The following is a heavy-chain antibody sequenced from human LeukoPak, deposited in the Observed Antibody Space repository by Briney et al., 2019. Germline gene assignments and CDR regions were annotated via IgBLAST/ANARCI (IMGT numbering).Heavy chain of an antibody. D-gene: IGHD6-19*01. V-gene: IGHV3-48*03. Sequence: SGGSLRLSCAASGFTFSSYEMNWVHQAPGKGLEWVSCISSSGSTIHYADSVKGRFTISRDNAKNSLYLQMNSLRAEDTAVYYCARSSGWYLEYWYFDLWGRSTLVTVSS. J-gene: IGHJ2*01. CDR1: GFTFSSYE. CDR2: ISSSGSTI. CDR3: ARSSGWYLEYWYFDL.